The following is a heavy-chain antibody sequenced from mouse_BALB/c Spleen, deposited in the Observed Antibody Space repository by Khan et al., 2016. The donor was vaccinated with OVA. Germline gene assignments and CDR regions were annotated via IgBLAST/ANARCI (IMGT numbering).Heavy chain of an antibody. V-gene: IGHV5-17*02. J-gene: IGHJ4*01. Sequence: EVKLVESGGGLVQPGGSRKLSCAASGFTFSSFGMHWVRQAPEKGLEWVAFISSGSSTIYYADTVKGRFTTPRDDPKNTLFLQMTSLRSEDTAMYYCARREGLYAMDYWGQGTSVTVSS. CDR2: ISSGSSTI. D-gene: IGHD3-3*01. CDR1: GFTFSSFG. CDR3: ARREGLYAMDY.